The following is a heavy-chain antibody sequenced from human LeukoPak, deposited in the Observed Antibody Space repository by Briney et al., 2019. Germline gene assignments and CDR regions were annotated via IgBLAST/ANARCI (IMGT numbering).Heavy chain of an antibody. CDR1: GDTFSSYS. CDR3: AKERREGYPDMDY. CDR2: IIPIFGTA. J-gene: IGHJ4*02. V-gene: IGHV1-69*01. D-gene: IGHD5-24*01. Sequence: SSVKVSCKASGDTFSSYSISWVRQAPGKGLEWMGGIIPIFGTANYAQKFQGRVTITADASTSTAYMELSSLRSEDTAVYYCAKERREGYPDMDYWREGTLVSLPS.